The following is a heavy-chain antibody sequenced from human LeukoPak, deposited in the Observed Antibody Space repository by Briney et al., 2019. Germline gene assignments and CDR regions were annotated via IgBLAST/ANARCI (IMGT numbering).Heavy chain of an antibody. J-gene: IGHJ4*02. CDR3: ARLSGSGTWDGNELDY. V-gene: IGHV1-2*02. CDR2: INPNSGGT. D-gene: IGHD3-10*01. CDR1: GYTFTGYF. Sequence: ASEKVSCKASGYTFTGYFIHWVRQAPGQGLEWIGWINPNSGGTNFAQKFQGRVTVTRVTSISTAYMELSRLTSDDTAVYYCARLSGSGTWDGNELDYWGQGTLVTVSS.